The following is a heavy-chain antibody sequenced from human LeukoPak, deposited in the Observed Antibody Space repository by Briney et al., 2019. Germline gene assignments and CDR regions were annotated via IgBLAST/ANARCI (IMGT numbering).Heavy chain of an antibody. V-gene: IGHV4-59*01. D-gene: IGHD1-26*01. Sequence: SETLSLTCTVSGGSISSYYWSWIRQPPGKGLEWIGYIYYSGSTNYNPSLKSRVTTSVDTSKNQFSLKLSSVTAADTAVYYCARGPTTGPYGMDVWGQGTTVTVSS. CDR3: ARGPTTGPYGMDV. J-gene: IGHJ6*02. CDR2: IYYSGST. CDR1: GGSISSYY.